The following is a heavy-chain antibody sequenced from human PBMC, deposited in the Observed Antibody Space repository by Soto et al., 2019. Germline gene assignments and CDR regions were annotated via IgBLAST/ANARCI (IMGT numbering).Heavy chain of an antibody. J-gene: IGHJ3*02. Sequence: HPGGSLRLSCAASGFTFSSYAMDWVRQAPGKGLEYVSAISSNGGSTYYANSVKGRFTISRDNSKNTLYLQMGSLRAEDMAVYYCARGRPKEDGTTVTTNHAFDIWGQGTMVTVSS. D-gene: IGHD4-17*01. CDR1: GFTFSSYA. CDR2: ISSNGGST. V-gene: IGHV3-64*01. CDR3: ARGRPKEDGTTVTTNHAFDI.